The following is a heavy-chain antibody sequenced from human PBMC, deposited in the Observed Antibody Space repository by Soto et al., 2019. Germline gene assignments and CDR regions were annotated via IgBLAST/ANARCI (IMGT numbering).Heavy chain of an antibody. Sequence: QVQLVQSGAEVKKPGSSVKVSCKASGGTFSSYAISWVRQAPGQGLEWMGGIIPIFGTANYAQKFQGRVTXXAXEFXSTAYMELSSLRSEDTAVYYCARRSRLGYSRHFDYWGQGTLVTVSS. D-gene: IGHD5-18*01. V-gene: IGHV1-69*12. CDR2: IIPIFGTA. CDR1: GGTFSSYA. J-gene: IGHJ4*02. CDR3: ARRSRLGYSRHFDY.